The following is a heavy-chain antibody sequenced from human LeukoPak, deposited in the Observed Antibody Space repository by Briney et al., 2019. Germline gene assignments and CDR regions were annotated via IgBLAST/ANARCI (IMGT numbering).Heavy chain of an antibody. V-gene: IGHV3-21*01. CDR1: GFTFSSYS. J-gene: IGHJ4*02. D-gene: IGHD5-24*01. CDR2: ISSSSSYI. Sequence: GGSLRLSCAASGFTFSSYSMNWVRQAPGKGLEWVSSISSSSSYIYYADSVKGRFTISRDNAKNTLYLQMSSLRAEDTAVYYCVKEGRLRWLPAPYYFDYWGQGTLVTVSS. CDR3: VKEGRLRWLPAPYYFDY.